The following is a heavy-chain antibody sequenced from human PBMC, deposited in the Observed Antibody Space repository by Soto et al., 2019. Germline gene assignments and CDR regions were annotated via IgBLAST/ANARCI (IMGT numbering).Heavy chain of an antibody. CDR2: IIPIFGTA. J-gene: IGHJ5*02. D-gene: IGHD3-22*01. V-gene: IGHV1-69*13. CDR3: ARVRYYDSSGYYYFRWFDP. Sequence: GASVKVSCKASGGTFSSYAISWVRQAPGQGLEWMGGIIPIFGTANYAQKFQGRVTITADESKSTAYLELSSLRSEDTAVYYCARVRYYDSSGYYYFRWFDPWGQGTLVTVSS. CDR1: GGTFSSYA.